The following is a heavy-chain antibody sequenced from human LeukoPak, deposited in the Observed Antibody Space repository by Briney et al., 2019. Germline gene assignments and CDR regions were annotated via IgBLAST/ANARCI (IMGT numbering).Heavy chain of an antibody. CDR3: ASGVGASGSYFYAFDI. CDR2: INPSGGST. J-gene: IGHJ3*02. D-gene: IGHD1-26*01. CDR1: GYTFTSYY. Sequence: ASVKVSCKASGYTFTSYYMHWVRQAPGQGLEWMGIINPSGGSTSYAQKFQGRVTKTRDTSTSTVYMELSSLRSDDTAVYYCASGVGASGSYFYAFDIWGQGTMVTVSS. V-gene: IGHV1-46*01.